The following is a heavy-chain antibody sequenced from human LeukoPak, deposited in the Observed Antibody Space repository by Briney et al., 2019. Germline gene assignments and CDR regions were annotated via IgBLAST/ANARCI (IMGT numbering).Heavy chain of an antibody. CDR3: ARLYCSSTSCYMRTPFDY. Sequence: SQTLSLTCTVSGGSISSGDYYWSWIRQPPGKGLEWIGEINHSGSTNYNPSLKSRVTISVDTSKNQFSLKLSSVTAADTAVYYCARLYCSSTSCYMRTPFDYWGQGTLVTVSS. V-gene: IGHV4-30-4*01. D-gene: IGHD2-2*02. CDR1: GGSISSGDYY. J-gene: IGHJ4*02. CDR2: INHSGST.